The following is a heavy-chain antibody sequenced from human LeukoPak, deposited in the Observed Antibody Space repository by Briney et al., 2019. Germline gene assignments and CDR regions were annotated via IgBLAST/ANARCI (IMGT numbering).Heavy chain of an antibody. Sequence: KPGESLKISCKGSGYSFTSYWIAWVRQMPGKGLEWMGIINPGDSDTRYSPSFQGQVTISADKSISTAYLQWSSLKASDTAMYYCARRGRHNWDPRDYFDSWDQGTLVTVSS. V-gene: IGHV5-51*03. CDR2: INPGDSDT. J-gene: IGHJ4*02. D-gene: IGHD1-20*01. CDR3: ARRGRHNWDPRDYFDS. CDR1: GYSFTSYW.